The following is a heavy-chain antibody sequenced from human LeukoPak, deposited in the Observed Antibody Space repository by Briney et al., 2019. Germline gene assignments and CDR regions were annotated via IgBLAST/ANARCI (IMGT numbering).Heavy chain of an antibody. J-gene: IGHJ4*02. CDR2: IRYDGSNK. CDR1: GFTFSSYG. D-gene: IGHD5-12*01. V-gene: IGHV3-30*02. Sequence: GSLRLSCAASGFTFSSYGMHWVRQAPGKGLEWVAFIRYDGSNKYYADSVKGRFTISRDNSKNTLYLQMNSLRAEDTAVYYCARGRGYSGYDLGYWGQGTLVTVSS. CDR3: ARGRGYSGYDLGY.